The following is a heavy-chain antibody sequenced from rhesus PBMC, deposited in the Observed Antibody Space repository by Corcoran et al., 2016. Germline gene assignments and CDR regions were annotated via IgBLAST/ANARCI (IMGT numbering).Heavy chain of an antibody. CDR2: IYGSSGST. D-gene: IGHD6-25*01. J-gene: IGHJ6*01. CDR1: GGSISGGYD. CDR3: GSGSWNGVLDS. Sequence: QVQLQESGPGVVKPSETLSLTCAVSGGSISGGYDWSWIRQPPGKGLEWIGFIYGSSGSTNYNPYLKNRVTISKDAAKTEFSLKRSSVTAADTAVDYCGSGSWNGVLDSWGQGVVVTVSS. V-gene: IGHV4-76*01.